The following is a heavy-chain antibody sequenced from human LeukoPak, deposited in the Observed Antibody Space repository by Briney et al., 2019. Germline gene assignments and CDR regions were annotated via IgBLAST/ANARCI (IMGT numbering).Heavy chain of an antibody. Sequence: GGSLRLSCAASGFTFSSHAMQWVRQAPGKGLEYVSAISGNGGSTYYANSVKGRFTISRDNSKNTLYLQMNSLRAEDTAVYYCAKFLPTHIVVANYYFDYWGQGTLVTVSS. J-gene: IGHJ4*02. V-gene: IGHV3-64*01. CDR1: GFTFSSHA. CDR3: AKFLPTHIVVANYYFDY. CDR2: ISGNGGST. D-gene: IGHD2-21*01.